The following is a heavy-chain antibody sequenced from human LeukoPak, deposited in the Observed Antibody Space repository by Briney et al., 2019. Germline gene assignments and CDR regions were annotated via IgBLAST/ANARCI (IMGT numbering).Heavy chain of an antibody. Sequence: GGSLRLSCAASGLTFSRYGMRWVRQAPGKGLEWVAVISNDGSNQYYADSVKGRFTISRDNSKNTLYLQMNSLRAEDTAVYYCARDPGDCSSTSCYEEVGYYFDYWGQGTLVTVSS. V-gene: IGHV3-30*03. J-gene: IGHJ4*02. CDR2: ISNDGSNQ. CDR3: ARDPGDCSSTSCYEEVGYYFDY. CDR1: GLTFSRYG. D-gene: IGHD2-2*01.